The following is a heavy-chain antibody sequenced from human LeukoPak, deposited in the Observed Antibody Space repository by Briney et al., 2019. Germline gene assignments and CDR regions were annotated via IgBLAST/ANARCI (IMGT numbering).Heavy chain of an antibody. CDR1: GFTFSSYA. J-gene: IGHJ4*02. D-gene: IGHD3-22*01. Sequence: GGSLRLSCAASGFTFSSYAMSWVRQAPGKGLEWVSAISGSGGSTYYADSVKGRFTISRDNSKNTLYLQMNSLRAEDMAVYYCARTTYYYDSSGYYSFGYWGQGTLVTVSS. CDR3: ARTTYYYDSSGYYSFGY. V-gene: IGHV3-23*01. CDR2: ISGSGGST.